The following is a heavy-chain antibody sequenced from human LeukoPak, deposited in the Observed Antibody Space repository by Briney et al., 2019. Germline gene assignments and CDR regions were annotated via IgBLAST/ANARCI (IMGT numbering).Heavy chain of an antibody. CDR1: GYTFTGYY. D-gene: IGHD2-21*02. V-gene: IGHV1-2*02. J-gene: IGHJ6*02. CDR2: INPNSGGT. CDR3: ARVRYCGGDCFGNPPHYYYGMDV. Sequence: ASVKVSCKASGYTFTGYYMHWVRQAPGQGLEWMGWINPNSGGTNYAQKFQGRVTMTRDTSISTAYMELSRLRPDDTAVYYCARVRYCGGDCFGNPPHYYYGMDVWGQGTTVTVSS.